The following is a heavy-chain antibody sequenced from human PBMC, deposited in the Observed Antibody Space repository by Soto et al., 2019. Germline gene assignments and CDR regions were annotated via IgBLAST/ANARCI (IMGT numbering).Heavy chain of an antibody. CDR2: VNPDGTTT. Sequence: EVQLVESGGGLVQPGGSLRLSCAASGFTFSTYWMHWVRQVPGKGLVWVSRVNPDGTTTNYAASVKGRFTISRDNAKNTLHLQMNSLRVDDTAVYFCPRDLAGVDDSWGQGTLVTVSS. J-gene: IGHJ4*02. D-gene: IGHD7-27*01. CDR1: GFTFSTYW. V-gene: IGHV3-74*01. CDR3: PRDLAGVDDS.